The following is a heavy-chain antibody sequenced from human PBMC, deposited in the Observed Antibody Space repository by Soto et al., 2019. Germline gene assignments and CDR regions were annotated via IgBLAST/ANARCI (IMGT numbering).Heavy chain of an antibody. CDR3: VRSGDNYNLLDF. CDR1: VFTFSDYY. J-gene: IGHJ4*02. D-gene: IGHD1-1*01. V-gene: IGHV3-11*06. CDR2: SSNSGSFT. Sequence: SLRLSSSASVFTFSDYYMSWIRQTPGKGLEWIGYSSNSGSFTRYADSVKGRFSISRDNAKNSLYLQINSLRGEDTAIYYCVRSGDNYNLLDFWGQGTPVTVSS.